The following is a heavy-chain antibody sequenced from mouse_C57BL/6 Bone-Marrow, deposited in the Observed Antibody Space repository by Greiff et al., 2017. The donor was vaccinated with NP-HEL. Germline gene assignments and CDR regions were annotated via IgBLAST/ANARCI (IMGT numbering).Heavy chain of an antibody. V-gene: IGHV1-50*01. Sequence: QVQLQQPGAELVKPGASVKLSCKASGYTFTSYWMQWVKQRPGQGLEWIGEIDPSDRYTNYNQKFKGKATLTVDTSSSTAYMQLSSLTSEDSAVYYCARDPITTVVEDYWGQGTTLTVSS. CDR1: GYTFTSYW. CDR2: IDPSDRYT. D-gene: IGHD1-1*01. CDR3: ARDPITTVVEDY. J-gene: IGHJ2*01.